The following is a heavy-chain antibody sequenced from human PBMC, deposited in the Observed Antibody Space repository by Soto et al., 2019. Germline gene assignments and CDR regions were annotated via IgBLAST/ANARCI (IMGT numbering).Heavy chain of an antibody. V-gene: IGHV1-18*01. J-gene: IGHJ6*02. CDR1: GYTFTSYG. CDR3: ARDPQDYYDSSGYYHYYYGMDV. D-gene: IGHD3-22*01. CDR2: ISAYNGNT. Sequence: ASVKVSCKASGYTFTSYGISWVRQAPGQGLEWMGWISAYNGNTNYAQKLQGRVTMTTDTSTSTAYMELRSLRSDDTAVYYCARDPQDYYDSSGYYHYYYGMDVWGQGTTVTVS.